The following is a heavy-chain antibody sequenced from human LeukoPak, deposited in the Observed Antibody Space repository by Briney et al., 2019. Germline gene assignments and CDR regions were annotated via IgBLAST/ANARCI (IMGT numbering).Heavy chain of an antibody. V-gene: IGHV4-39*07. CDR3: ARETGYDSSGNDDY. Sequence: PSETLSLTCTVSGGSISSSSYYRGWIRQPPGKGLEWIGSIYYSGSTYYNPSLKSRVTISVDTSKNQFSLKLSSVTAADTAVYYCARETGYDSSGNDDYWGQGTLVTVSS. CDR1: GGSISSSSYY. J-gene: IGHJ4*02. D-gene: IGHD3-22*01. CDR2: IYYSGST.